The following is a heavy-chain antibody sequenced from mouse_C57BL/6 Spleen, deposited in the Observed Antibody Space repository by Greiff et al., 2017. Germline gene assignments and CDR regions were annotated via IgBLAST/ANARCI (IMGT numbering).Heavy chain of an antibody. J-gene: IGHJ3*01. Sequence: EVQLVESEGGLVQPGSSMKLSCTASGFTFSDYYMAWVRQVPEKGLEWVANINYDGSSTYYLDSLKSRFIISRDNAKNILYLQMSSLKSEDTATYYCARGDYGFAYWGQGTLVTVSA. CDR2: INYDGSST. D-gene: IGHD2-4*01. V-gene: IGHV5-16*01. CDR1: GFTFSDYY. CDR3: ARGDYGFAY.